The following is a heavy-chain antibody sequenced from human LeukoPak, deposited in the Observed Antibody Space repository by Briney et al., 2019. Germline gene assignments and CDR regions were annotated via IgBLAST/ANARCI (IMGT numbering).Heavy chain of an antibody. Sequence: GRSLRLSCAASGFTFSSCGVHWVRQARGKGVEWVAVISYDGSNTYYADCVKGRFTISRDNSKNTLYLQMNSLRAEDTAAYYCAKDRSSWPDYWGQGTLVTVSS. CDR2: ISYDGSNT. V-gene: IGHV3-30*18. J-gene: IGHJ4*02. CDR3: AKDRSSWPDY. D-gene: IGHD6-13*01. CDR1: GFTFSSCG.